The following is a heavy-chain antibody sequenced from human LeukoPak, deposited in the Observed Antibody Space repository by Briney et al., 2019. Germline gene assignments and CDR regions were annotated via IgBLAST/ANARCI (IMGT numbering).Heavy chain of an antibody. CDR2: ISYDGSNK. Sequence: GGSLRLSCAASGFILSTYGMHWIRQAPGRGLEWVAVISYDGSNKYHADSVKGRFTISRDNSKNTLYLQMNSLRAEDTAVYYCAKATTVVTGPDYWGQGTLVTVSS. CDR3: AKATTVVTGPDY. D-gene: IGHD4-23*01. CDR1: GFILSTYG. J-gene: IGHJ4*02. V-gene: IGHV3-30*18.